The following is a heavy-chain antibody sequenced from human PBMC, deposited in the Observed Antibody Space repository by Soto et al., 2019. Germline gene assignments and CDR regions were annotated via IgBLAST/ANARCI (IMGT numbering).Heavy chain of an antibody. D-gene: IGHD3-22*01. CDR3: ARFYYDSSGYLPSPYHHYYGMDV. Sequence: GGSLRLSCAASGFTFSSYWMSWVRQAPGRGLEWVANIKQDGSEKYYADSVKGRFTISRDNAKNSLYLQMNSLRAEDTAVYYCARFYYDSSGYLPSPYHHYYGMDVWGPGPTVTVSS. CDR1: GFTFSSYW. CDR2: IKQDGSEK. J-gene: IGHJ6*02. V-gene: IGHV3-7*04.